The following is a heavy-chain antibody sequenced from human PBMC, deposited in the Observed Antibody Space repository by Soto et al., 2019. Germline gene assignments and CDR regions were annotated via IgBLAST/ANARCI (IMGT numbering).Heavy chain of an antibody. CDR3: ARGRIAVAGLFDY. CDR2: MNPNSGNT. D-gene: IGHD6-19*01. V-gene: IGHV1-8*01. CDR1: GYTFTSYD. J-gene: IGHJ4*02. Sequence: QVQLVQSGAEVKKPGASVKVSCKASGYTFTSYDINWVRQATGQGLEWMGWMNPNSGNTGYAQKCQGRVNMIQNTFKSTAYMELSNLRSGDTAVYYCARGRIAVAGLFDYWGQGTLVTVSS.